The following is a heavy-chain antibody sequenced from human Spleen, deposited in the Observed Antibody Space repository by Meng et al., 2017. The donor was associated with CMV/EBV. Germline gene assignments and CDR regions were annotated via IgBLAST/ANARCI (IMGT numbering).Heavy chain of an antibody. J-gene: IGHJ6*02. CDR1: GTSFSDYS. CDR2: INHRGST. Sequence: GSLRLSCAVYGTSFSDYSWTWIRHSPRKGLEWIGQINHRGSTNFNPSLMGRVTMSVDSLKEQFSLKLSSVTAADTAVYYCARQSNDILGKFYYYGMDVWGQGTTVTVSS. V-gene: IGHV4-34*01. CDR3: ARQSNDILGKFYYYGMDV. D-gene: IGHD3-9*01.